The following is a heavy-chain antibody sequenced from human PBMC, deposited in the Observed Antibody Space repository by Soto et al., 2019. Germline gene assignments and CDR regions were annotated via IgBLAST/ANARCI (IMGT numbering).Heavy chain of an antibody. J-gene: IGHJ6*02. D-gene: IGHD2-8*01. CDR2: ISYDGSNK. CDR3: AKDRGYCTNGVCYADGYYGMDV. CDR1: GFTFSSYS. V-gene: IGHV3-30*18. Sequence: GGSLRLSCAASGFTFSSYSMHWVRQAPGKGLEWVAVISYDGSNKYYADSVKGRFTISRDNSKNTLYLQMNSLRAEDTAVYYCAKDRGYCTNGVCYADGYYGMDVWGQGTTVTVSS.